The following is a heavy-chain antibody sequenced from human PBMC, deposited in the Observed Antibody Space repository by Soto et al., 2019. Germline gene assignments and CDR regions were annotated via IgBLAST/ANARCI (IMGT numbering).Heavy chain of an antibody. CDR3: ARDRGAGSYTGFDY. CDR2: IYQSGST. V-gene: IGHV4-4*02. J-gene: IGHJ4*02. Sequence: QVQLQESGPGLVQPSGTLSLTCTVSVGSISSNNWWMWVRQPPGKGLEWIGEIYQSGSTNYNPSFKSRVTMSVDKSNNQFSLKLTSVTAADTAIYYCARDRGAGSYTGFDYWGQGTLVTVSS. CDR1: VGSISSNNW. D-gene: IGHD3-16*02.